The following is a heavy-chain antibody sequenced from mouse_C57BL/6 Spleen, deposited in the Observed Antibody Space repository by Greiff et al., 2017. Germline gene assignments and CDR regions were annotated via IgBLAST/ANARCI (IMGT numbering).Heavy chain of an antibody. J-gene: IGHJ4*01. CDR1: GYTFTSYW. CDR2: INPSSGYT. D-gene: IGHD2-1*01. Sequence: QVQLQQSGAELAKPGASVKLSCKASGYTFTSYWMHWVKQRPGQGLEWIGYINPSSGYTKYNQKFKDKATLTADKSSSTAYMQLSSLTYEDSAVXYCARFPIYYGNYGYAMDYWGQGTSVTVSS. CDR3: ARFPIYYGNYGYAMDY. V-gene: IGHV1-7*01.